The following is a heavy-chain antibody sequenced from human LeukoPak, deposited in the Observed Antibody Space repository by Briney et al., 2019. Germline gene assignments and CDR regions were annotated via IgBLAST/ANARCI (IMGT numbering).Heavy chain of an antibody. CDR1: GYTFTSYG. CDR2: INTNTGNP. J-gene: IGHJ5*02. CDR3: ARSRITMVRGVPAQYNWFDP. Sequence: ASVKVSCKASGYTFTSYGISWVRQAPGQGLEWMGWINTNTGNPTYAQGFTGRFVFSLDTSVSTAYLQISSLKAEDTAVYYCARSRITMVRGVPAQYNWFDPWGQGTLVTVSS. D-gene: IGHD3-10*01. V-gene: IGHV7-4-1*02.